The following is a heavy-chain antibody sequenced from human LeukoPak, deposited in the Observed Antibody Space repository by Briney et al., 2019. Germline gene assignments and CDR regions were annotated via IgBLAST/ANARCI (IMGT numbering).Heavy chain of an antibody. CDR2: ISNDGIRK. V-gene: IGHV3-30-3*01. Sequence: GGSLRLSCAASGFTFSNYYMSWIRQPPGKGLEWVAVISNDGIRKFHADSVKGRFTISRDNSKNTLYLQMDSLKTEDTAVYYCARRRDGYNPELDYWGQGTLVTVSS. CDR3: ARRRDGYNPELDY. D-gene: IGHD5-24*01. CDR1: GFTFSNYY. J-gene: IGHJ4*02.